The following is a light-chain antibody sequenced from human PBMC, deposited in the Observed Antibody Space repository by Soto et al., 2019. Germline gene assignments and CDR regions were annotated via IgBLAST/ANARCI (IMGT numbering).Light chain of an antibody. J-gene: IGLJ2*01. CDR1: NIGGKS. CDR3: QVWDSSRDHPV. CDR2: SDS. Sequence: SYELTQPPSVSVAPGKTARITCGGNNIGGKSVHWYQQKPGQAPVLVIYSDSDRPSGIPERFSGSNSGNTATLTISRVEAGDEADYYCQVWDSSRDHPVFGGGTKVTVL. V-gene: IGLV3-21*04.